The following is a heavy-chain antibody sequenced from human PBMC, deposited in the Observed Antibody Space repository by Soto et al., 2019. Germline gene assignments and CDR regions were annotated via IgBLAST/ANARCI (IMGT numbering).Heavy chain of an antibody. D-gene: IGHD5-12*01. V-gene: IGHV3-11*05. CDR3: ASSIVATEFAFDY. CDR1: GFTFSDYY. J-gene: IGHJ4*02. CDR2: TSSSSSYT. Sequence: QVQLVESGGGLVKPGGSLRLSCAASGFTFSDYYMSWIRQAPGKGLEWVSYTSSSSSYTNYADSVKGRFTISRDNAKNSLYRHMNSLRAEDTAVYYCASSIVATEFAFDYWGQGTLVTVSS.